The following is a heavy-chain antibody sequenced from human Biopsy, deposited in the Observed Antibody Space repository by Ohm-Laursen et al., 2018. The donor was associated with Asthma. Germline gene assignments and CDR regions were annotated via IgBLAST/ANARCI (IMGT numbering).Heavy chain of an antibody. Sequence: SLRLSCTTSGFKFDEYTMHWVRQAPGKGLEWVSGISWNSATIGYADSVEGRFTISRDNAKNSVFLHMDSLRPEDTAFYYCAKVRSDWVITESFDYWGQGTLVTVSS. D-gene: IGHD3-22*01. J-gene: IGHJ4*02. CDR1: GFKFDEYT. CDR2: ISWNSATI. CDR3: AKVRSDWVITESFDY. V-gene: IGHV3-9*01.